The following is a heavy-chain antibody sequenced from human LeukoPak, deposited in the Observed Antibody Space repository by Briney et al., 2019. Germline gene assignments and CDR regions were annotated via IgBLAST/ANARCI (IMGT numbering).Heavy chain of an antibody. CDR1: GFTFSSYG. J-gene: IGHJ1*01. CDR3: ARSKNIGSSSSIPFQH. Sequence: GRSLRLSCAASGFTFSSYGMHWVRQAPGKGLEWVAVIWYDGSNKYYADSVKGRFTISRDNSKNTLYLQMNSLSAEDTAVYYCARSKNIGSSSSIPFQHWGQGTLVTVSS. CDR2: IWYDGSNK. D-gene: IGHD6-13*01. V-gene: IGHV3-33*01.